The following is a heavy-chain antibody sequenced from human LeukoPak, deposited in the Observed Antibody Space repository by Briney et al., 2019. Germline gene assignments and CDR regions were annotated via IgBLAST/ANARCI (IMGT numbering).Heavy chain of an antibody. V-gene: IGHV4-61*02. CDR3: ASHIYGDYHPSH. CDR1: GGSISSGSYY. CDR2: IYTSGST. Sequence: PSETLSLTCTVSGGSISSGSYYWSWIRQPAGKGLEWIGRIYTSGSTNYNPSLKSRVTISVDTSKNQFSLKLSSVTAADTAVYYCASHIYGDYHPSHWGQGTLVTVSS. J-gene: IGHJ4*02. D-gene: IGHD4-17*01.